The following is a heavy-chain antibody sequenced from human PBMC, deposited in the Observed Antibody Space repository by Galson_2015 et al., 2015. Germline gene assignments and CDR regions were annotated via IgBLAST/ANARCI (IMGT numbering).Heavy chain of an antibody. CDR1: GFTFSRYN. V-gene: IGHV3-48*02. J-gene: IGHJ6*02. CDR2: ISTSSSTR. D-gene: IGHD2-15*01. CDR3: AREEDCSSGGCYYYYGMDV. Sequence: SLRLSCAASGFTFSRYNMNWVRQAPGKGLEWVSYISTSSSTRYYADSVKGRLTISRDNAKNSLYLQMNSLRDEDTAVYYCAREEDCSSGGCYYYYGMDVWGQGTTVTVSS.